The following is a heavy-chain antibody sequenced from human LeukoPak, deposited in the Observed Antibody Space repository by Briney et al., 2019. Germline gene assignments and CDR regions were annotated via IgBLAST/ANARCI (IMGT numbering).Heavy chain of an antibody. D-gene: IGHD2-15*01. J-gene: IGHJ4*02. CDR3: ARGYSGGPFDS. CDR2: FYYSGNT. V-gene: IGHV4-39*01. CDR1: GYSISSSGDY. Sequence: SETLSLTCTVSGYSISSSGDYWGWIRQPPGKGLEWFGSFYYSGNTYYNPSLTSRVTISVDTSKNQFSLKLSSVTAADTAVYYCARGYSGGPFDSWGQGTLVTVSS.